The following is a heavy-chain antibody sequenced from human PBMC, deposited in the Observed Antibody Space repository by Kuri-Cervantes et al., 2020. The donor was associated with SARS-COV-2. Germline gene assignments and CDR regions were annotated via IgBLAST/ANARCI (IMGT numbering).Heavy chain of an antibody. CDR1: GYSISSGYY. V-gene: IGHV4-38-2*01. D-gene: IGHD6-19*01. Sequence: SETLSLTCAVSGYSISSGYYWGWIRQPPGKGLEWTGSIYHSGSTYYNPSLKSRVTISVDTSKNQFSLKLSSVTAADTAVYYCARHGGIAVAGTFDYWGQGTLVTVSS. CDR3: ARHGGIAVAGTFDY. CDR2: IYHSGST. J-gene: IGHJ4*02.